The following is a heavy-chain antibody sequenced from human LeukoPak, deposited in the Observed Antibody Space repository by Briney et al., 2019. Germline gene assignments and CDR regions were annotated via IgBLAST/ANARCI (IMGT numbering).Heavy chain of an antibody. CDR1: GGSISSTNW. CDR3: ARLAVTFDY. J-gene: IGHJ4*02. CDR2: IYYSGST. Sequence: SETLSLTCGVSGGSISSTNWWSWVRQPPGKGLEWIGSIYYSGSTYYNPSLKSRVAISVDTSKNQFSLKLSSVTAADTAVYYCARLAVTFDYWGQGTLVTVSS. V-gene: IGHV4-39*01. D-gene: IGHD2-21*02.